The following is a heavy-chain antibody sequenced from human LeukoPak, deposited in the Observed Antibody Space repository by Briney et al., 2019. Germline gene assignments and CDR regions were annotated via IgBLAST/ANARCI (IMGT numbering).Heavy chain of an antibody. J-gene: IGHJ6*02. CDR2: MNPNSGNT. D-gene: IGHD6-13*01. V-gene: IGHV1-8*01. CDR3: AREYAGYSSSWTFYYYGMDV. CDR1: GYTFTSYD. Sequence: GASVKVSCKASGYTFTSYDINWVRQATGQGLEWMGWMNPNSGNTGYAQKFQGRVTMTRNTSISTAYMELSSLRSEDTAVYYCAREYAGYSSSWTFYYYGMDVWGQGTTVTVSS.